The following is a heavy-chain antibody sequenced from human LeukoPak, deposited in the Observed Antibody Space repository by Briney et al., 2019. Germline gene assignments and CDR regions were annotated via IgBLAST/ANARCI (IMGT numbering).Heavy chain of an antibody. CDR2: ISWNSGSI. D-gene: IGHD3-16*01. J-gene: IGHJ4*02. CDR3: AKGMITFGGGVDY. CDR1: GFTFDAYA. V-gene: IGHV3-9*01. Sequence: PGRSLRLSCAASGFTFDAYATHWVRQAPGKGLEWVSGISWNSGSIGYADSVKGRFTISRDNAKNSLYLQMNSLRAEDTALYYCAKGMITFGGGVDYWGQGTLVTVSS.